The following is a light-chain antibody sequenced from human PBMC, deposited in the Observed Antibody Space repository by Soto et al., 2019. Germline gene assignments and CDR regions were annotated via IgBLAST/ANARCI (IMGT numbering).Light chain of an antibody. V-gene: IGKV1-39*01. Sequence: DIQMTQSPSSLSASVGDRVTITCRTSQSIRSYLNWYQQKPGKAPKLLIYAASSLQSGVPSRVSCSRSGTYFTLTISSLQPEDFATYYCQQSYSTPFTVGGGTKVEIK. CDR2: AAS. CDR3: QQSYSTPFT. J-gene: IGKJ4*01. CDR1: QSIRSY.